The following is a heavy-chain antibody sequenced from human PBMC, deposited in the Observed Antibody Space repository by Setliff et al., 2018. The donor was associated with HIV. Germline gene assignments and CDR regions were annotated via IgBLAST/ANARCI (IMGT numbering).Heavy chain of an antibody. CDR1: GGSISSGSYY. D-gene: IGHD6-6*01. CDR2: MYYSGST. Sequence: SETLSLTCTVSGGSISSGSYYWSWIRQPAGKGLEWIGSMYYSGSTYYNPSLKSRVTISVDTSKNQFSLKLSSVTAADTAVYYCARVVVARPGRYYFDYWGQGTLVTVSS. V-gene: IGHV4-39*07. J-gene: IGHJ4*02. CDR3: ARVVVARPGRYYFDY.